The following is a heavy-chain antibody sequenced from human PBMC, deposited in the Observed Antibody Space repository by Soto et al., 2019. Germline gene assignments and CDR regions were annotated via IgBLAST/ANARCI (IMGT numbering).Heavy chain of an antibody. D-gene: IGHD3-10*01. CDR2: IKHDGTER. Sequence: GGSLRLSGAASGIPTSTYWIGWFRQAPWRGLDWVATIKHDGTERYYMDSLKGRFTISRDNAINSLYLQMSSLRAEDTAVYFCVTGEHADYCGQGTLV. J-gene: IGHJ4*02. V-gene: IGHV3-7*03. CDR3: VTGEHADY. CDR1: GIPTSTYW.